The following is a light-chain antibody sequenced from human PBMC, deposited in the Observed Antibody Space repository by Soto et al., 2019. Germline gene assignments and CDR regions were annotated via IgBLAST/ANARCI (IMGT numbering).Light chain of an antibody. CDR2: GAS. V-gene: IGKV3-20*01. CDR3: YQYGSSPWT. CDR1: QTIRSNY. J-gene: IGKJ1*01. Sequence: ETVLTQSPGTLSLSPGERATLSCRASQTIRSNYLAWYRQTPGQAPRLLIYGASNRATGIADRFSGSGSGEDFTLIICTLEPEDFALYYCYQYGSSPWTFGQGNKVEIK.